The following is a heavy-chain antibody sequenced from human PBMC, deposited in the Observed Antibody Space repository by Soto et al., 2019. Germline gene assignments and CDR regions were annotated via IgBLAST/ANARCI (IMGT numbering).Heavy chain of an antibody. Sequence: PSETQSVIGIVSGESISSRSYYWGWIRLPPGKGLEWIGSIYSGGRPYYNQTFKSRVTISIDTSKNQFSLKLSAVTATDTAVYYCARQRTTVVTQADFDHWGQGALVNVSS. CDR1: GESISSRSYY. D-gene: IGHD2-21*02. CDR2: IYSGGRP. CDR3: ARQRTTVVTQADFDH. J-gene: IGHJ4*02. V-gene: IGHV4-39*01.